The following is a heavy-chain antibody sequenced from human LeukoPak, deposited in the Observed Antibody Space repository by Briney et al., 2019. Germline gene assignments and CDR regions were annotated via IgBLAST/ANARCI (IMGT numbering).Heavy chain of an antibody. J-gene: IGHJ5*02. D-gene: IGHD2-15*01. Sequence: SETLSLTCTVSGGSISSGDYYWNWIRQPPGKGLEWIGYIYYSGSTYYNPSLKSRVTISVDTSKNQFSLKLSSVTAADTAVYYCARHVSGYCSGGSCYSGWFDPWGQGTLVTVSS. CDR2: IYYSGST. CDR3: ARHVSGYCSGGSCYSGWFDP. CDR1: GGSISSGDYY. V-gene: IGHV4-30-4*08.